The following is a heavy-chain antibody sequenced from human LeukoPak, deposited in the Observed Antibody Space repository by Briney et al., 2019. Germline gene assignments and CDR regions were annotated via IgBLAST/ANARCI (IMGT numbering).Heavy chain of an antibody. D-gene: IGHD6-13*01. CDR2: ISGSGGST. Sequence: PGRSLRLSCAASGFTFSSYAMSWVRQAPGKGLEWVSAISGSGGSTYYADSVKGRFTISRDNSKNTLYLQMNSLRAEDTAVYYCAKGSGSWYRHYYGMDVWGQGTTVTVSS. CDR1: GFTFSSYA. V-gene: IGHV3-23*01. CDR3: AKGSGSWYRHYYGMDV. J-gene: IGHJ6*02.